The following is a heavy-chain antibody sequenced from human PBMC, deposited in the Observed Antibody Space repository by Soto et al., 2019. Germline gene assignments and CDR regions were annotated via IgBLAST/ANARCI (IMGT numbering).Heavy chain of an antibody. CDR2: INTDGSTT. D-gene: IGHD6-6*01. CDR1: GFSCSSYW. CDR3: TRPHSSASGLDY. J-gene: IGHJ4*02. V-gene: IGHV3-74*01. Sequence: EVHLVESGGGLVQPGGSLRLSCAASGFSCSSYWMHWVRQAPGKGLVWVSRINTDGSTTTYADSVKGRFTISRDNAKNTLYLQMNSLRAEDTAVYYCTRPHSSASGLDYWGQGTLLTVSS.